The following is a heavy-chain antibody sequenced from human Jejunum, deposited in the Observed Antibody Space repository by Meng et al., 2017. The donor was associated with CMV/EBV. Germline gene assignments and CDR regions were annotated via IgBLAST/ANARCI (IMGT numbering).Heavy chain of an antibody. CDR3: AKDLFYDGSGYYLGN. V-gene: IGHV3-23*03. J-gene: IGHJ4*02. D-gene: IGHD3-22*01. Sequence: GFTFSTYAMTWVRQAPGKGLEWFSLIYSGGSTTYYADSVKGRFTISRDDSKNTLYLQMNSLRAEDTAIYYCAKDLFYDGSGYYLGNWGQGALVTVSS. CDR2: IYSGGSTT. CDR1: GFTFSTYA.